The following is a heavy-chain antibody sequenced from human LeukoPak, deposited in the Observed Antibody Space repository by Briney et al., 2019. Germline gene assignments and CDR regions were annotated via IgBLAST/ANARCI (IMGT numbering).Heavy chain of an antibody. CDR1: GGSFSGYY. V-gene: IGHV4-34*01. CDR3: ARLGPTYYYGSGTINWFDP. D-gene: IGHD3-10*01. J-gene: IGHJ5*02. Sequence: PSETLSLTCAVYGGSFSGYYWSWIRQPPGKGLEWIGEINHSGSTNYNPSLKSRVTISVDTSKNQFSLKLSSVTAADTAVYYCARLGPTYYYGSGTINWFDPWGQGTLVTVSS. CDR2: INHSGST.